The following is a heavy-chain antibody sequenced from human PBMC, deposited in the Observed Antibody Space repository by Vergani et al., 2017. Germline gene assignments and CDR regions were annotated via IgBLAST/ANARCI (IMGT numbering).Heavy chain of an antibody. V-gene: IGHV3-11*06. J-gene: IGHJ4*02. Sequence: QVQLVESGGGLVKPGGSLRLPCAASGFPFSDYYMSWIRQAPGKGLEGVSYISSSSSYTNYADSVKGRFTISRDNAKNSLYLQMNILRAEDTAVYYCARGRLVGATRHYFDYWGQGTLVTVSS. CDR1: GFPFSDYY. D-gene: IGHD1-26*01. CDR3: ARGRLVGATRHYFDY. CDR2: ISSSSSYT.